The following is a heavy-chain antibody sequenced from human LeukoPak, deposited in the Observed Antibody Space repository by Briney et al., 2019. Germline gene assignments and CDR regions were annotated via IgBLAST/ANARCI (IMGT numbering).Heavy chain of an antibody. CDR1: GGSINFYY. CDR2: IYYSGSI. V-gene: IGHV4-59*01. D-gene: IGHD3-3*01. CDR3: ARALGYYDFWSGSSSPSNWFDP. Sequence: PSETLSLTCTVSGGSINFYYWSWIRQSPGKGLEWIGNIYYSGSINYNPSLKSRVTISVATSKNQFSLILSSVTAADTAVYYCARALGYYDFWSGSSSPSNWFDPWGQGTLVTVSS. J-gene: IGHJ5*02.